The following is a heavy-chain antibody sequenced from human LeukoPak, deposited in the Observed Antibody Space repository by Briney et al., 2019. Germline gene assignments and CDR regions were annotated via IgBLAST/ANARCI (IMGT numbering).Heavy chain of an antibody. CDR3: ARSSELLWFGELWGAFDI. CDR1: GFTFSSYE. J-gene: IGHJ3*02. V-gene: IGHV3-48*03. CDR2: ISSSGSTI. D-gene: IGHD3-10*01. Sequence: GASLRLSCAASGFTFSSYEMNWVRQAPGKGLEWVSYISSSGSTIYYADSVKGRFTISRDNAKNSLYLQMNSLRAEDTAVYYCARSSELLWFGELWGAFDIWGQGTMVTVSS.